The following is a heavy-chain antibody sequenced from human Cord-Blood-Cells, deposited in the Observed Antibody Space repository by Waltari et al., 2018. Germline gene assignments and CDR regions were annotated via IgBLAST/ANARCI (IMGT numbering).Heavy chain of an antibody. CDR2: INHSGST. CDR1: GGSFSGSD. D-gene: IGHD2-2*01. V-gene: IGHV4-34*01. J-gene: IGHJ3*02. Sequence: QVQLQQWGAGLLKPSETLSLTCAVYGGSFSGSDWRWLRQPPGKGLEWIGEINHSGSTNYNPSLKSRVTISVDTSKNQFSLKLSSVTAADTAVYYCARLYQLLYAFDIWGQGTMVTVSS. CDR3: ARLYQLLYAFDI.